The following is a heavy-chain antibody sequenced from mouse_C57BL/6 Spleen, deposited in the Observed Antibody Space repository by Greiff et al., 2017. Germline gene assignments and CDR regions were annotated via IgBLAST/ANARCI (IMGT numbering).Heavy chain of an antibody. J-gene: IGHJ4*01. Sequence: VQLQQSGPELVKPGASVKISCKASGYTFTDYYMNWVKQSHGKSLEWIGDIIPNNGGTSYNQKFKGKATLTVDKSSSTAYMELRSLTSEDSAVYYYANSKYAMDYWGQGTSVTVSS. D-gene: IGHD2-5*01. CDR2: IIPNNGGT. CDR1: GYTFTDYY. CDR3: ANSKYAMDY. V-gene: IGHV1-26*01.